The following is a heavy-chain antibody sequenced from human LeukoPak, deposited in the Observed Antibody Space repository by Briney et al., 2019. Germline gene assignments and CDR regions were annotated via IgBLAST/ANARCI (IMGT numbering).Heavy chain of an antibody. Sequence: GASVKVSCKALGYTFDNYGISWVRQAPGQGLEWMGWISPKKGNTNYAQKFQGRVTVTTDTSTNTAYMELRSLRSDDTAVYYCARELLPYDYVWGSYRYSAFDIWGQGTMVTVSS. CDR1: GYTFDNYG. V-gene: IGHV1-18*01. CDR2: ISPKKGNT. D-gene: IGHD3-16*02. J-gene: IGHJ3*02. CDR3: ARELLPYDYVWGSYRYSAFDI.